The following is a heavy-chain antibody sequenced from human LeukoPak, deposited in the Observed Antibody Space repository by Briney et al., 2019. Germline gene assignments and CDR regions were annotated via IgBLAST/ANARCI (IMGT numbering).Heavy chain of an antibody. J-gene: IGHJ4*02. CDR2: FDPEDGET. CDR1: GYTLTELS. V-gene: IGHV1-24*01. Sequence: ASVKVSCKVSGYTLTELSMHWVRQAPGKGLEWMGGFDPEDGETIYAQKFQGRVTMTEDTSTDTAYMELSSLRSEDTAVYYCARSEWEGSSSNIFDYWGQGTLVTVSS. D-gene: IGHD6-6*01. CDR3: ARSEWEGSSSNIFDY.